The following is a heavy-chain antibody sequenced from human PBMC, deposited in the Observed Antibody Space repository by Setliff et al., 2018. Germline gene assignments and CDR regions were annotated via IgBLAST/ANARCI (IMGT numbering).Heavy chain of an antibody. CDR2: VYYSGLT. CDR3: AIGGGYCDFFDCFPFDN. J-gene: IGHJ4*02. V-gene: IGHV4-59*08. CDR1: GGSISTYY. D-gene: IGHD3-16*01. Sequence: SETLSLTCTVSGGSISTYYWSWIRQPPGKGLEFIGYVYYSGLTNYDPSLKSRVTMSVDSSKNQFSLKLNSVTAADTALYYCAIGGGYCDFFDCFPFDNWGQGFLVTVSS.